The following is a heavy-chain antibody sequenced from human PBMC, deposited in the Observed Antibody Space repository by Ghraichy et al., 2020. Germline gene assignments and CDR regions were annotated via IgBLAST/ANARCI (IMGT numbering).Heavy chain of an antibody. J-gene: IGHJ6*02. D-gene: IGHD1-26*01. CDR3: AGESVNLESGRLNGMDV. V-gene: IGHV3-53*01. CDR2: IFSNGDT. CDR1: GFTVSGNY. Sequence: AGSLRLSCAASGFTVSGNYMSWVRQAPGKGLEWVSVIFSNGDTFYADSVQGRFTISRDNSKNTLHLQINSLRAEDTAVYYCAGESVNLESGRLNGMDVWGQGTTVTVSS.